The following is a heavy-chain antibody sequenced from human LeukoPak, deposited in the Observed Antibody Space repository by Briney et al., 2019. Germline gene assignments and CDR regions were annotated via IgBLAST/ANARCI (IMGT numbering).Heavy chain of an antibody. CDR2: VYYSGST. J-gene: IGHJ6*03. V-gene: IGHV4-59*01. CDR1: GGSISSYY. CDR3: ARGEGAAPFYYYMDV. D-gene: IGHD6-13*01. Sequence: SETLSLTCTVSGGSISSYYWSWIRQPPGKGLEWIGYVYYSGSTNYNPSLKSRVTISVDTSKNQFSLKLSSVTAADTAVYYCARGEGAAPFYYYMDVWGKGTTVTVSS.